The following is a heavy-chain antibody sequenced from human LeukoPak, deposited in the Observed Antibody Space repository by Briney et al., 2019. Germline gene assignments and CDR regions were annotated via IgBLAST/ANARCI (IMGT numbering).Heavy chain of an antibody. V-gene: IGHV7-4-1*02. D-gene: IGHD2-15*01. CDR1: GYTFTRYA. CDR3: ARVTCSGGSCYSAAFDY. Sequence: ASVKVSCKASGYTFTRYAMNWVRQAPGQGLEWMGWINTNTGNPTYAQGFTGRFVFSLDTSVSTAYLQISSLKAEDSAVYYCARVTCSGGSCYSAAFDYWGQGTLVTVSS. J-gene: IGHJ4*02. CDR2: INTNTGNP.